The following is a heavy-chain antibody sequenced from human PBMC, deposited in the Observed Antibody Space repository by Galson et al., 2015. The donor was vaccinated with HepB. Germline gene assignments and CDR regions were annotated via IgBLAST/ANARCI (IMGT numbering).Heavy chain of an antibody. CDR1: GFTFSSSS. V-gene: IGHV3-48*01. CDR3: ARESLEKVY. Sequence: SLRLSCAASGFTFSSSSMNWVRQAPGKGLEWVSYISSSGSPIYYPDSVKGRFTVSRDNAKNSLYLQMNSLRAEDTAVYYCARESLEKVYWGQGTLVTVSS. J-gene: IGHJ4*02. CDR2: ISSSGSPI. D-gene: IGHD5-24*01.